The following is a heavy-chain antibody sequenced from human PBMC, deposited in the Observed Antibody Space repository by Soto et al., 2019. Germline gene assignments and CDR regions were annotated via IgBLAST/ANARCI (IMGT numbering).Heavy chain of an antibody. CDR3: ARVRLLPAVNFDY. CDR1: GDSISSGGYS. J-gene: IGHJ4*02. V-gene: IGHV4-30-2*01. Sequence: PSETLSLTCAVSGDSISSGGYSWSWIRRPPGKGLEWIGYIYHSGSASYNPSLKSRVTISVDGSKNHFSLQLSSVTAADTAVYYCARVRLLPAVNFDYWGQGALVTVSS. D-gene: IGHD2-2*01. CDR2: IYHSGSA.